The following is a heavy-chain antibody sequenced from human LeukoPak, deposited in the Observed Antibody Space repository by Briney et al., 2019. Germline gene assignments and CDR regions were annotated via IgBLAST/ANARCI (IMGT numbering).Heavy chain of an antibody. Sequence: PGGSLRLSCAASGFTFSRYWMSWVRQAPGKGLEWVANIKQDGSEKYYVDSVKGRFTISRDNAKNSLYLQMNSLRAEDTAVYYCARDSSRWRRGGDYWGQGTLVTVSS. J-gene: IGHJ4*02. D-gene: IGHD6-13*01. CDR3: ARDSSRWRRGGDY. V-gene: IGHV3-7*01. CDR2: IKQDGSEK. CDR1: GFTFSRYW.